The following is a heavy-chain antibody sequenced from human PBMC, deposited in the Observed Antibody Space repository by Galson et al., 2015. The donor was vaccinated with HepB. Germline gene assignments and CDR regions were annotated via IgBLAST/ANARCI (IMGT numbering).Heavy chain of an antibody. CDR2: ISWDGGST. J-gene: IGHJ4*02. CDR1: GFTFDDYA. CDR3: AKDIRQNPAAAGISLPDY. Sequence: SLRLSCAASGFTFDDYALHWVRQAPGKGLEWVSLISWDGGSTYYADSVKGRFTISRDNSKNSLYLQMNSLRAEDTALYYCAKDIRQNPAAAGISLPDYWGQGTLVTVSS. V-gene: IGHV3-43D*03. D-gene: IGHD6-13*01.